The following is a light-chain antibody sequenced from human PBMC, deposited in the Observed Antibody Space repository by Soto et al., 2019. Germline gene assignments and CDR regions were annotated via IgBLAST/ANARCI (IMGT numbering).Light chain of an antibody. CDR2: EVS. Sequence: QSALTQPASVSGSPGQSITISCTGTSSDVGGYNYVSWYQQHPGKAPKLMIYEVSNRPSGVSNRFSGSKSGTTASLPISGLQAEDEADYYCSSYTSSSTRVFGGGTKLTVL. CDR1: SSDVGGYNY. CDR3: SSYTSSSTRV. V-gene: IGLV2-14*01. J-gene: IGLJ3*02.